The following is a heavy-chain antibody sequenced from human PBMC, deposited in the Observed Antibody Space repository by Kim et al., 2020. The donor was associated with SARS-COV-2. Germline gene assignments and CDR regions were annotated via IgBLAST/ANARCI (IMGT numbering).Heavy chain of an antibody. Sequence: GGSLRLSCAASGFTFRSSAMSWVRQAPGKGLEWVSVICGSGAGTYYADSVKGRFTISRDNSQSTLYLQMNNLRAEDTAVYYCARHSHITPVTLYWYFDLWGRGTLVTVSS. CDR2: ICGSGAGT. D-gene: IGHD2-21*01. V-gene: IGHV3-23*01. J-gene: IGHJ2*01. CDR1: GFTFRSSA. CDR3: ARHSHITPVTLYWYFDL.